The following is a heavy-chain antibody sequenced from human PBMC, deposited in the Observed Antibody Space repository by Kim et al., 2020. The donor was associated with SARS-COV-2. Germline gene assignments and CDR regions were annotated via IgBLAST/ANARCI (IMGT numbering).Heavy chain of an antibody. D-gene: IGHD1-26*01. V-gene: IGHV3-15*01. Sequence: DYATPMKGRFTISRDDSKNTVYLQMTGLKSGDTAVYYCASENDGGTYTLDFRGQGTLVTVSS. J-gene: IGHJ4*02. CDR3: ASENDGGTYTLDF.